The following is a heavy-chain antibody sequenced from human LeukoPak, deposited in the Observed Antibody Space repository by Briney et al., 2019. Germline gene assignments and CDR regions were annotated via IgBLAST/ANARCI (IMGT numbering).Heavy chain of an antibody. CDR1: GFTFSSYA. D-gene: IGHD4-23*01. J-gene: IGHJ4*02. Sequence: GGSLRLSCVASGFTFSSYAMHWVRQTPGKGLEYVSGINSNGGSTHYANSVKGRFTISRDNSNNTLYLQMNSLRAEDTAVYYCAKLGGNVAFWGQGTLVTVSS. V-gene: IGHV3-64*01. CDR3: AKLGGNVAF. CDR2: INSNGGST.